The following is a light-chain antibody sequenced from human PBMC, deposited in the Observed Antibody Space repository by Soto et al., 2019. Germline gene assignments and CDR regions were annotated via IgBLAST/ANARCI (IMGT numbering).Light chain of an antibody. V-gene: IGKV3-11*01. CDR3: QQRSNWPPIT. CDR1: QSISDT. J-gene: IGKJ5*01. CDR2: GAS. Sequence: ETVMTQSPSTLSVSPGGRATLSCRASQSISDTLAWDQQKPGQAPRLLIHGASTRATGFPARFSGSGSGTDFTLTISSLEPEDAAVYYCQQRSNWPPITFGQGTRLETK.